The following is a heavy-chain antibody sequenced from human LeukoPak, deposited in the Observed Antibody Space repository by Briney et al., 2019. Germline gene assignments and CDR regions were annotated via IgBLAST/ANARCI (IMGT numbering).Heavy chain of an antibody. J-gene: IGHJ4*02. Sequence: SETLSLTCTVSGGSISSYYWSWIRQPPGKGLEWIGYIYHSGSTYYNPSLKSRVTISVDRSKNQFSLKLSSVTAADTAVYYCARDGGSPSWGQGTLVTVPS. V-gene: IGHV4-59*12. CDR2: IYHSGST. CDR1: GGSISSYY. D-gene: IGHD3-10*01. CDR3: ARDGGSPS.